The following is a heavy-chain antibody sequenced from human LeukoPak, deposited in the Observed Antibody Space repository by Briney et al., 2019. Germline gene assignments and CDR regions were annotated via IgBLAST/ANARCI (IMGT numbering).Heavy chain of an antibody. CDR2: INPNSGGT. CDR3: ARDRAKGYYGSGSFYYYYGMDV. CDR1: GYTFTGYY. J-gene: IGHJ6*02. Sequence: ASVKVSCKASGYTFTGYYLHWVRQAPGQGLEWMGWINPNSGGTNYAQKFQGRVTMTRDTSISTAYMELSRLRSDDTAVYYCARDRAKGYYGSGSFYYYYGMDVWGQGTTVTVSS. D-gene: IGHD3-10*01. V-gene: IGHV1-2*02.